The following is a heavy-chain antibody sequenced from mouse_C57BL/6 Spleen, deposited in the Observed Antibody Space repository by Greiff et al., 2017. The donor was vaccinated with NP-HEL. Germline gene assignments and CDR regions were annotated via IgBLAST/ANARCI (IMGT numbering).Heavy chain of an antibody. J-gene: IGHJ3*01. V-gene: IGHV1-26*01. CDR3: ARALQLGRGAWCAY. CDR1: GYTFTDYY. Sequence: EVQLQQSGPELVKPGASVKISCKASGYTFTDYYMNWVKQSHGKSLEWIGDINPNNGGTSYNQKFTGKATLTVDKSSSTAYMELRSLTSEDSAVSYCARALQLGRGAWCAYWGQGTLVTVSA. CDR2: INPNNGGT. D-gene: IGHD4-1*02.